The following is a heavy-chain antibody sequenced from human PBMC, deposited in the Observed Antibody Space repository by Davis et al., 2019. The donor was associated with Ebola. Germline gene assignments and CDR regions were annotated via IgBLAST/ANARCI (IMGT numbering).Heavy chain of an antibody. CDR1: GIGFSSYD. Sequence: GGSLRLSCAASGIGFSSYDMHWVRQAPGKGLEWASSITSSGSSIYYADSVKGRFTISRDNSKDTLYLQMRSLRTEDTAVYYCVKDRFTVVVVHGGFDFWGQGALVTVSS. V-gene: IGHV3-21*01. CDR3: VKDRFTVVVVHGGFDF. D-gene: IGHD2-15*01. J-gene: IGHJ4*02. CDR2: ITSSGSSI.